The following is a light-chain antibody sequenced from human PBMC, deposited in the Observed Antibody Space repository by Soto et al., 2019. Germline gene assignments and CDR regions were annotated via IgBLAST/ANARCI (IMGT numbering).Light chain of an antibody. CDR2: RNN. Sequence: QSVLTQPPSASGTPGQRVTISCSGSSSNIGSNYVYWYQQLPRTAPKLLIYRNNQRPSGVPDQFSGSKSGTSASLAISGLRYEDEADYYCAAWDDSLSAFYVFGTGTKSPS. CDR3: AAWDDSLSAFYV. J-gene: IGLJ1*01. CDR1: SSNIGSNY. V-gene: IGLV1-47*01.